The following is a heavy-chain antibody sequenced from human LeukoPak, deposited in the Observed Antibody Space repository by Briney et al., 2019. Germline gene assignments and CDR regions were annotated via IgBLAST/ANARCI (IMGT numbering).Heavy chain of an antibody. CDR3: ARDQSSSWYNYFDY. Sequence: PGGSLRLSCAASGFTFSSYSMNWVRQAPGKGLEWVSYISSSSSTIYYADSVKGRFTISRDNAKNSLYLKMNSLRDEDTAVYYCARDQSSSWYNYFDYWGQGTLVTVSS. D-gene: IGHD6-13*01. V-gene: IGHV3-48*02. J-gene: IGHJ4*02. CDR1: GFTFSSYS. CDR2: ISSSSSTI.